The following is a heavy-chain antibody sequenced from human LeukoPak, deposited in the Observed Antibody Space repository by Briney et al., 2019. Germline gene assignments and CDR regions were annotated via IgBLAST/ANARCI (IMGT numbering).Heavy chain of an antibody. D-gene: IGHD7-27*01. V-gene: IGHV1-8*01. CDR1: GYTFTSYD. J-gene: IGHJ4*02. CDR3: ARGPPNWGYDY. CDR2: MSPNSGDT. Sequence: ASVKVSCKASGYTFTSYDFNWVRQATGQRPEWMGWMSPNSGDTGYAQKFQDRVTMTRNTSISTAYMELSSLRSDDTAVYYCARGPPNWGYDYWGPGTLVTVSS.